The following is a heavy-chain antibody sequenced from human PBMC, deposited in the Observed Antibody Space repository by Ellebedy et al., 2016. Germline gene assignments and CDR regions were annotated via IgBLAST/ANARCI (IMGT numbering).Heavy chain of an antibody. CDR2: VFDTGIT. D-gene: IGHD4/OR15-4a*01. J-gene: IGHJ3*02. V-gene: IGHV4-59*01. CDR1: ADSITEYY. CDR3: ARTARVPEM. Sequence: GSLRLSCTVSADSITEYYLSRIRQPPGKGLDYIGYVFDTGITNYNPSLMGRVTISMDTSTKQLTLRLTSVTAADMAVYVCARTARVPEMWGQGAMVTVSS.